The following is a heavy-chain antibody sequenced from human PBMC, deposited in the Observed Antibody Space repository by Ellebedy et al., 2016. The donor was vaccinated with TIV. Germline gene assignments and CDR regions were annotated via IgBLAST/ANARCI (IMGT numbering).Heavy chain of an antibody. J-gene: IGHJ2*01. CDR2: FDYNWRT. CDR3: ARRKGVAGHWNFDV. V-gene: IGHV4-38-2*01. CDR1: GFSFSDHY. Sequence: GSLRLSCATSGFSFSDHYMDWIRQPPGKGLEWIAGFDYNWRTNFNPSLKSRGTISVDTSKRQLSLNLSSVTAADTAVYYCARRKGVAGHWNFDVWGRGTLVTVSS. D-gene: IGHD6-19*01.